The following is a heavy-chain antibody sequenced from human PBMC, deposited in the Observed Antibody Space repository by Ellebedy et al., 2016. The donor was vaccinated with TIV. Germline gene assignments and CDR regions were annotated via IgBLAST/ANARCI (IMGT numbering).Heavy chain of an antibody. Sequence: SETLSLXCAAYGGSFSGYYWSWIRQPPGKGLEWIGEINHSGSTNYNPSLKSRVTISVDTSKNQFSLKLSSVTAADTAVYYCARGTKVAAAGWGYYYYYMDVWGKGTTVTVSS. CDR2: INHSGST. CDR3: ARGTKVAAAGWGYYYYYMDV. CDR1: GGSFSGYY. J-gene: IGHJ6*03. V-gene: IGHV4-34*01. D-gene: IGHD6-13*01.